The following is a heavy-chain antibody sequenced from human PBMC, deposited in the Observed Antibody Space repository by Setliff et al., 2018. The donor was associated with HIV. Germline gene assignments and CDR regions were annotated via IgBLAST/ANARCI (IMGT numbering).Heavy chain of an antibody. V-gene: IGHV1-46*01. CDR2: INPSGGST. CDR3: ARDGEYQVLHYYYSGMDV. Sequence: RASVKVSCKASGYTFTSYYMHWVRQAPGQGLEWMGIINPSGGSTSYAQRLQGRVTMTTDTSTSTAYMDLRSLRSDDTAVYFCARDGEYQVLHYYYSGMDVWGQGTTVTVS. J-gene: IGHJ6*02. D-gene: IGHD2-2*01. CDR1: GYTFTSYY.